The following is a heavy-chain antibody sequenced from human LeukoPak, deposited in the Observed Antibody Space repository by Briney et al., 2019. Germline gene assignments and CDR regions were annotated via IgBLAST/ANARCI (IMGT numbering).Heavy chain of an antibody. D-gene: IGHD5-24*01. CDR1: GGSISSSSYY. V-gene: IGHV4-39*07. J-gene: IGHJ4*02. Sequence: SETLSLTCTVSGGSISSSSYYWGWIRQPPGKGLEWIGSIYYSGSTYYNPSLKSRVTISVDTSKNQFSLKLSSVTAADTAVYYCARDNPGRDGYNQIDYWGQGTLVTVSS. CDR3: ARDNPGRDGYNQIDY. CDR2: IYYSGST.